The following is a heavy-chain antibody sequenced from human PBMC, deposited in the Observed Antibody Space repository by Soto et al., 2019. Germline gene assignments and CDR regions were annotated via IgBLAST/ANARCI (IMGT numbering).Heavy chain of an antibody. CDR2: TYYRSRWYN. J-gene: IGHJ4*02. D-gene: IGHD6-19*01. CDR1: GDSVSSNSAA. CDR3: ARDPASDSSVAGEENDY. Sequence: PSQTLSLTCAISGDSVSSNSAAWNWIRLSPSRGLEWLARTYYRSRWYNDYAVSVRSRITVNPDTSKNQFSLQLTSVTPEDTAVYYCARDPASDSSVAGEENDYWGQGTLVTVSS. V-gene: IGHV6-1*01.